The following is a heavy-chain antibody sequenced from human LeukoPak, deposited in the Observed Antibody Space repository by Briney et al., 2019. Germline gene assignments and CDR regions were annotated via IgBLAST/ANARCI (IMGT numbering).Heavy chain of an antibody. V-gene: IGHV3-33*01. CDR3: ARRPRYSSGPVGDY. CDR2: IWYDGSNK. D-gene: IGHD6-19*01. J-gene: IGHJ4*02. Sequence: GGSLRLSCAASGFTFSNHGMHWVRQAPGKGLEWVAVIWYDGSNKYYADSAKCRFTTSRDDSKSPLYLQMNSLRAEDTAVYYCARRPRYSSGPVGDYWGQGTLVTVSS. CDR1: GFTFSNHG.